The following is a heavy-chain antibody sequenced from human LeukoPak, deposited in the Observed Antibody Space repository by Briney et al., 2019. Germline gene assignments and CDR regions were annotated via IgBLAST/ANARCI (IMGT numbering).Heavy chain of an antibody. D-gene: IGHD6-13*01. CDR3: ARENLAAAGTRGGYYNYYYMDV. V-gene: IGHV4-4*07. J-gene: IGHJ6*03. Sequence: PSETLSLTCTVSGGSISSYYWSWIRQPAGKGLEWIGRIYTSGSTNYNPALKSRVTMSVDPSKNQFSLKLSSVTAADTAVYYCARENLAAAGTRGGYYNYYYMDVWGKGTTVTVSS. CDR1: GGSISSYY. CDR2: IYTSGST.